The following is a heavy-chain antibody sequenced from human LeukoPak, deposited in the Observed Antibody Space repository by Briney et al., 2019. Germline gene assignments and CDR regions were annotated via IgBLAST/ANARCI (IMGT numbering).Heavy chain of an antibody. CDR1: GGSISSSNW. V-gene: IGHV4-4*02. CDR2: ISHSGRT. CDR3: ARDQYAYYYDSSGYYGDAFDI. D-gene: IGHD3-22*01. J-gene: IGHJ3*02. Sequence: SGTLSLTCAVSGGSISSSNWWSWVRQPPGKGLEWIGEISHSGRTNYNPYLKSRVTISVDTSKNQFSLKLSSVTAADTAVYYCARDQYAYYYDSSGYYGDAFDIWGQGTMVTVSS.